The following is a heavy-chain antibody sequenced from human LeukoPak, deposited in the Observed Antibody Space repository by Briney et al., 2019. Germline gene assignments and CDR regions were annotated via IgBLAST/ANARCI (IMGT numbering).Heavy chain of an antibody. J-gene: IGHJ6*03. CDR3: AREEEYSYGYLYYYYYMDV. V-gene: IGHV4-34*01. Sequence: SGTLSLTCAVFGGSISGYYWSWIRQPPGKGLEWIGEINHSGSTNYNPSLKSRVTISVDTSKNQFSLKLSSVTAADTAVYYCAREEEYSYGYLYYYYYMDVWGKGTTVTVSS. CDR2: INHSGST. D-gene: IGHD5-18*01. CDR1: GGSISGYY.